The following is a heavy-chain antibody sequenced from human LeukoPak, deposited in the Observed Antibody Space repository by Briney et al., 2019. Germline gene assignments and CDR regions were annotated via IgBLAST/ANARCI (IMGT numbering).Heavy chain of an antibody. V-gene: IGHV4-61*02. CDR3: ARGERLGPDF. Sequence: PSQTLSLTCSVSGGSVNSASYSWTWIRQPAGKGLEWIGRIYTSGRTNYSPSLQSRVTVSIDTSKNQFSLELRSVTAADTAVYYCARGERLGPDFWGQGTLVTVSS. J-gene: IGHJ4*02. CDR2: IYTSGRT. D-gene: IGHD1-1*01. CDR1: GGSVNSASYS.